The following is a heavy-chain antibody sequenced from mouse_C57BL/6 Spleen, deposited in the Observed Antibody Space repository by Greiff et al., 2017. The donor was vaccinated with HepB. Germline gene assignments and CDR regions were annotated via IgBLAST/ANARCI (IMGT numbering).Heavy chain of an antibody. J-gene: IGHJ4*01. CDR1: GYTFTSYW. V-gene: IGHV1-64*01. Sequence: QVQLKQPGAELVKPGASVKLSCKASGYTFTSYWMHWVKQRPGQGLEWIGMIHPNSGSTNYNEKFKSKATLTVDKSSSTAYMQLSSLTSEDSAVYYCARSDYYGSSPIWAMDYWGQGTSVTVSS. D-gene: IGHD1-1*01. CDR3: ARSDYYGSSPIWAMDY. CDR2: IHPNSGST.